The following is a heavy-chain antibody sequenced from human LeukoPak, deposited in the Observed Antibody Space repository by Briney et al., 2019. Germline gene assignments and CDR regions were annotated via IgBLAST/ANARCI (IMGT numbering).Heavy chain of an antibody. Sequence: SETLSLTCTVSGGSISSYYWSWIRQPPGKGLEWIGYIYYSGSTNYNPSLKSRVTISVDTSKNQFSLKLSSVTAADTAVYYCARDPYLSYGSGSSDIWGQGTMVTVSS. J-gene: IGHJ3*02. CDR1: GGSISSYY. V-gene: IGHV4-59*01. CDR3: ARDPYLSYGSGSSDI. CDR2: IYYSGST. D-gene: IGHD3-10*01.